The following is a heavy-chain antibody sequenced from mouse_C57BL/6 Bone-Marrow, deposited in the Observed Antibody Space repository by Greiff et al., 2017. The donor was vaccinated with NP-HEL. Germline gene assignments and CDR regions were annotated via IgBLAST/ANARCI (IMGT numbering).Heavy chain of an antibody. J-gene: IGHJ2*01. CDR2: IHPNSGST. CDR3: ARGVNWDRDGYYFDD. D-gene: IGHD4-1*01. CDR1: GYTFTSYW. V-gene: IGHV1-64*01. Sequence: QVQLQQPGAELVKPGASVKLSCKASGYTFTSYWMHWVKQRPGQGLEWIGMIHPNSGSTNYNEKFKSKATLTVDKSSSTAYMQLSSLTSEDSAVYYCARGVNWDRDGYYFDDWGQGTTLTVAS.